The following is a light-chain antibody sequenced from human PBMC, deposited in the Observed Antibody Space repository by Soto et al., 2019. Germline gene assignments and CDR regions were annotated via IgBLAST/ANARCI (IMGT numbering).Light chain of an antibody. J-gene: IGKJ5*01. V-gene: IGKV1-5*01. CDR1: QSISSY. CDR3: QHYNSYPIT. Sequence: IQMTQTPSSLSASVGDRVTVTCRAGQSISSYLNWYQQKPGKAPKLLIYDASSLKSGVPSRFSGSGSGTEFTLTISSLQHDDFATYYCQHYNSYPITFGQGTRLEIK. CDR2: DAS.